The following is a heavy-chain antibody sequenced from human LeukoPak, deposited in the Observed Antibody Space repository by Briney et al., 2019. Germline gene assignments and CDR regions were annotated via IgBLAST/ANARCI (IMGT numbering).Heavy chain of an antibody. V-gene: IGHV3-23*01. CDR3: AKQPGSVVDSSGSLSRH. J-gene: IGHJ4*02. CDR2: ISGSGAST. D-gene: IGHD3-22*01. Sequence: PGGSLRLSCAASGFTFSSYAMSWVRQAPGKGLEWVSTISGSGASTYYADSVKGRFTISRDNSKNTLYLLMNSLRAEDTAVYYCAKQPGSVVDSSGSLSRHWGQGTLVTVSS. CDR1: GFTFSSYA.